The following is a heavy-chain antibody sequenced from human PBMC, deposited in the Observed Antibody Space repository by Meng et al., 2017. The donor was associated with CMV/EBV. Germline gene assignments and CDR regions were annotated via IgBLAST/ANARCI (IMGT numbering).Heavy chain of an antibody. D-gene: IGHD1-1*01. CDR1: GYTFTSYD. CDR3: ARATLERRHRRLTLGSEPYYYYGMDV. J-gene: IGHJ6*02. CDR2: MNPNSGNT. Sequence: ASVKVSCKASGYTFTSYDINWVRQATGQGLEWMGWMNPNSGNTGYAQKFQGRVTMTRNTSISTAYMELSSLRSEDTAVYYCARATLERRHRRLTLGSEPYYYYGMDVCGQGTTVTVSS. V-gene: IGHV1-8*01.